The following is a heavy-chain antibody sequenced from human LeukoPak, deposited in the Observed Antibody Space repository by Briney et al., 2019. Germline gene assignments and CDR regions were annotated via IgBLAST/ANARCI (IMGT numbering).Heavy chain of an antibody. J-gene: IGHJ4*02. D-gene: IGHD2-15*01. V-gene: IGHV3-23*01. CDR1: GFTFGSYV. CDR3: ARYCGAASCYSGFDY. CDR2: ISGDGGT. Sequence: PGGSLRLSCAASGFTFGSYVMSWVRQAPGRGPELVSAISGDGGTYYADSVKGRFTISRDNSKNTLYLQMNSLGGEDTAPYYCARYCGAASCYSGFDYWGQGTLVTVAS.